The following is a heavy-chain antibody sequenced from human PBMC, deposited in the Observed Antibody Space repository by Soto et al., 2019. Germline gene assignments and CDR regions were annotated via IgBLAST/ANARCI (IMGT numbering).Heavy chain of an antibody. CDR3: ARAQDRAGGTVDS. D-gene: IGHD1-26*01. J-gene: IGHJ5*01. CDR1: GFTLRNYW. V-gene: IGHV3-74*01. CDR2: ITNDGSTT. Sequence: EVQLVESGGGLVQPGGSLRLSCVASGFTLRNYWMHWFRQAPGKGLAWVSRITNDGSTTYYADSVKGRFTISRDNAKNTQYLQVNSLRVEETAVYYCARAQDRAGGTVDSWGQGTLVNVS.